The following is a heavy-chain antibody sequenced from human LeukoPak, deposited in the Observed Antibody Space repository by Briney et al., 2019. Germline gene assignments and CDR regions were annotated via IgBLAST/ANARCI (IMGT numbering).Heavy chain of an antibody. V-gene: IGHV3-23*01. CDR2: TGGSGGRT. Sequence: GGSLRLSCAASGFTFSSYGMSWVRHAPGKGLEWVSSTGGSGGRTYYVDSVKGRFIISRDNSENTLYLQMNSLRAEDTAVYYCAKGLYSDYADYYFDSWGQGTLVTVSS. J-gene: IGHJ4*02. CDR3: AKGLYSDYADYYFDS. CDR1: GFTFSSYG. D-gene: IGHD4-17*01.